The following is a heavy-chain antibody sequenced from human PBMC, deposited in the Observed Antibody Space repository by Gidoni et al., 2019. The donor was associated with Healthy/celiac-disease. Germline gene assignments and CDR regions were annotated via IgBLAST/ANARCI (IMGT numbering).Heavy chain of an antibody. Sequence: EVQLLESGGGLVKPGGSLRLSCAASGFTFSNAWMSWVRQAPGKGLEWVGRIKSKTDGGTTDYAAPVKGRFTISRDDSKNTLYLQMNSLKTEDTAVYYCTTDLEYYDFWSGSPGAFDIWGQGTMVTVSS. CDR1: GFTFSNAW. CDR3: TTDLEYYDFWSGSPGAFDI. D-gene: IGHD3-3*01. V-gene: IGHV3-15*01. CDR2: IKSKTDGGTT. J-gene: IGHJ3*02.